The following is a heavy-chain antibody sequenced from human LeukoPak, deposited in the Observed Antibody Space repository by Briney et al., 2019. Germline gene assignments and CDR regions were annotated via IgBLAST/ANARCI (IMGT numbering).Heavy chain of an antibody. V-gene: IGHV3-48*03. CDR3: AKEYYDSSATPPYYFDY. J-gene: IGHJ4*02. CDR1: GFTFSSYE. CDR2: ISSSGSTI. Sequence: GGSLRLSCAASGFTFSSYEMNWVRQAPGKGLEWVSYISSSGSTIYYADSVKGRFTISRDNAKNTLYLQMNSLRAEDTAVYYCAKEYYDSSATPPYYFDYWGQGTLVTVSS. D-gene: IGHD3-22*01.